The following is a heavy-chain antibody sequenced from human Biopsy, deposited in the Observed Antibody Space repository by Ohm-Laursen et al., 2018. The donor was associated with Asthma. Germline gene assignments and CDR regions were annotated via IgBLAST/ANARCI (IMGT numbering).Heavy chain of an antibody. V-gene: IGHV1-24*01. CDR2: HDHEEGGT. CDR3: ASDFPKDYVRYNFQF. J-gene: IGHJ4*02. D-gene: IGHD4-17*01. CDR1: GYSLTDLS. Sequence: APVKVSCKISGYSLTDLSMHWVRQAPGQGLEWMGGHDHEEGGTVNARRFQGRVAMTEDTSTDTAYMELSSLSSDDTAVYYCASDFPKDYVRYNFQFWGQGTLVTVSS.